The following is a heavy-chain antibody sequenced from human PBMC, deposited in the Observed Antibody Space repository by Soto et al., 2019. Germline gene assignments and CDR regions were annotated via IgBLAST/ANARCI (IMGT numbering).Heavy chain of an antibody. J-gene: IGHJ4*02. V-gene: IGHV4-61*01. CDR1: GGSVSSGSYY. Sequence: SETLSLTCTVSGGSVSSGSYYWSWIRQPPGKGLEWIGYIYYIGSTNYNPSLKSRVTISVDTSKNQFSLKLGSVTAADTAVYYCARAKDGYNPYWGQGTLVTVSS. CDR3: ARAKDGYNPY. CDR2: IYYIGST. D-gene: IGHD5-12*01.